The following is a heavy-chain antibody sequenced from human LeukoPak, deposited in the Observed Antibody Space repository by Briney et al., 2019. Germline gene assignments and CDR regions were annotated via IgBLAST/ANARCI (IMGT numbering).Heavy chain of an antibody. CDR3: ARMFGGNYYGYYFDY. J-gene: IGHJ4*02. D-gene: IGHD1-26*01. CDR2: LYSGGMT. V-gene: IGHV3-53*01. CDR1: GFTFNNYY. Sequence: GGSLRLSCAASGFTFNNYYMTWVRQAPGKGLECVSILYSGGMTYYADSVKGRFTISTDNSKNTVNLQMNSLRAEDTAIYYCARMFGGNYYGYYFDYWGQGSMLTVSS.